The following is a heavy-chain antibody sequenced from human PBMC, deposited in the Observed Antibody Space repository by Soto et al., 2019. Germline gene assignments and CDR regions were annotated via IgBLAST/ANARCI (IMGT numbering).Heavy chain of an antibody. CDR1: GFTFSSYA. V-gene: IGHV3-30*03. CDR3: ARGTIVARQHLDY. Sequence: QVQLVESGGGVVQPGKSLRLSCAASGFTFSSYAMHWARQAPGKGLEWGPVISIRGGDEYYAESVRGRFTISRDDSKNTLYLQMDSLRVEDTAVYYCARGTIVARQHLDYWGQGTLVTVST. CDR2: ISIRGGDE. D-gene: IGHD6-6*01. J-gene: IGHJ4*02.